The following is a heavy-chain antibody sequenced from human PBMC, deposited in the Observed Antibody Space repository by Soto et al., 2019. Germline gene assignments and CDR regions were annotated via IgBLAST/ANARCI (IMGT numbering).Heavy chain of an antibody. Sequence: ASVKVSCKASGYTFTSYGISWVRQAPGQGLEWMGWIIAYNGNTNYAQKLQGRVTMTTDTSTSTAYMELRSLRSDDTAVYYCARDGNLNYYDSSGYYVFDYWGQGTLVTVSS. CDR1: GYTFTSYG. D-gene: IGHD3-22*01. V-gene: IGHV1-18*01. CDR3: ARDGNLNYYDSSGYYVFDY. CDR2: IIAYNGNT. J-gene: IGHJ4*02.